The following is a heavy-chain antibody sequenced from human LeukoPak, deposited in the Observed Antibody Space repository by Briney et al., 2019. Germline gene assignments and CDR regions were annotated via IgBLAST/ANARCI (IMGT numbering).Heavy chain of an antibody. CDR2: INPNSGGT. D-gene: IGHD1-1*01. Sequence: VASVKVSCKASGYTFTGYYMHWVRQAPGQGLEWMGWINPNSGGTNYAQKFQGWVTMTRDTSISTAYMELSRLRSDDTAVYYCARTTSLNYGMDVWGQGTTVIVSS. J-gene: IGHJ6*02. V-gene: IGHV1-2*04. CDR3: ARTTSLNYGMDV. CDR1: GYTFTGYY.